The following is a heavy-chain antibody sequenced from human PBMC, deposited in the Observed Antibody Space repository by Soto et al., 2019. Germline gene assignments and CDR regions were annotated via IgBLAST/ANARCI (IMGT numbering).Heavy chain of an antibody. Sequence: ASVKVSCKASGYTFTGYYTHWVRQAPGQGLEWMGWINPNSGGTNYAQKFQGWVTMTRDTSISTAYMELSRLRSDDTAVYYCARETRGHYYDSSGTLDYYGMDVWGQGTTVTVSS. J-gene: IGHJ6*02. V-gene: IGHV1-2*04. D-gene: IGHD3-22*01. CDR3: ARETRGHYYDSSGTLDYYGMDV. CDR1: GYTFTGYY. CDR2: INPNSGGT.